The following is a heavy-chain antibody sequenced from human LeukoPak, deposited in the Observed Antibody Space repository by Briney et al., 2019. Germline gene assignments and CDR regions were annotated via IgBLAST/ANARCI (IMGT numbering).Heavy chain of an antibody. CDR1: GGSISSYY. Sequence: SETLSLTCTVSGGSISSYYWSWIRQPPGKGLEWIGYIYYSGSTNYNPSLKSRVTISVDTSKNKFSLKLSSVTAADTAVYYCARDRFTAGHRGTIAAPFGYWGQGTLVTVSS. V-gene: IGHV4-59*01. CDR2: IYYSGST. CDR3: ARDRFTAGHRGTIAAPFGY. D-gene: IGHD6-13*01. J-gene: IGHJ4*02.